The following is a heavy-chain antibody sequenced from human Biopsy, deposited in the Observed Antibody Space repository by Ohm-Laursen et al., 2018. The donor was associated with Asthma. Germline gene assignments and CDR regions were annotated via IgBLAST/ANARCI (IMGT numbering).Heavy chain of an antibody. Sequence: RSLRLSCTASGFDFSDYTMNWVRQAPGKGLEWVAVGGSYYDGGLKYYADSVNGRFTVSRDDSKNTLYLQMNSLRPDDTAVYYCARDVMEWYLPAFDFWGQGTLVTVSS. J-gene: IGHJ4*02. CDR1: GFDFSDYT. D-gene: IGHD3-3*01. V-gene: IGHV3-30-3*01. CDR3: ARDVMEWYLPAFDF. CDR2: GGSYYDGGLK.